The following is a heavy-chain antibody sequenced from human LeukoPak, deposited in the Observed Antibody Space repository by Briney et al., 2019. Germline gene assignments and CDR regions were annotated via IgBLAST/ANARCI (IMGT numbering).Heavy chain of an antibody. J-gene: IGHJ4*02. D-gene: IGHD3-22*01. CDR2: ISYDGSIR. Sequence: GGSLRLSCAASGFTFSNAWMSWVRQAPGKGLEWVAVISYDGSIRYYADSVKGRFTISRDNPKNTLYLQVNSLRAEDTAVYYCAKGYYDSNGNYYYFDYWGQGTLVTVSS. V-gene: IGHV3-30*18. CDR3: AKGYYDSNGNYYYFDY. CDR1: GFTFSNAW.